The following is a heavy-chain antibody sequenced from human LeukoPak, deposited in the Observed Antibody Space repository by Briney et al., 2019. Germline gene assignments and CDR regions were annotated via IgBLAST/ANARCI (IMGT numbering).Heavy chain of an antibody. D-gene: IGHD5-12*01. J-gene: IGHJ6*03. CDR2: ISSSRSYI. Sequence: PGGSLRLSCAASGFTFSSYCMNWVRQAPGKGLEWVSSISSSRSYIYYADSVNGPFTISRDNAKNSLYLQMNSLRAEDTAVYYCATGYSASKRSYFYYMDVWGKGTTVTVSS. CDR3: ATGYSASKRSYFYYMDV. V-gene: IGHV3-21*01. CDR1: GFTFSSYC.